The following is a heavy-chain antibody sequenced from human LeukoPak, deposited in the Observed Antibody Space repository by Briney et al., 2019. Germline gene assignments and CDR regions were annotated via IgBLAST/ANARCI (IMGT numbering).Heavy chain of an antibody. Sequence: SETLSLTCSVSGDSISTSSYYWGWIRQPPGKGLEWIGTIYYSGSTYYNPSLTSRVTISVDTSKNQFSLKLSSVAAADTAVYYCARGGGYSYALDVWGKGTTVTVSS. CDR1: GDSISTSSYY. V-gene: IGHV4-39*01. CDR2: IYYSGST. CDR3: ARGGGYSYALDV. J-gene: IGHJ6*04. D-gene: IGHD5-18*01.